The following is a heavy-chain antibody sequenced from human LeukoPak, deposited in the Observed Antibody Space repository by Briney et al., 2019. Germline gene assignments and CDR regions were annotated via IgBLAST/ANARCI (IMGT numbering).Heavy chain of an antibody. CDR3: ARESGAFSPFGF. CDR2: VHLSGAS. V-gene: IGHV4-4*02. D-gene: IGHD1-26*01. CDR1: GGSIRTTNW. J-gene: IGHJ4*02. Sequence: SETLSLTCAVSGGSIRTTNWWSWVRQTPRKGLEWIGEVHLSGASNYNPSLKSRVSMSIGKSKNQLSLKLTSVTAADTAMYYCARESGAFSPFGFWGQGSLVTVSS.